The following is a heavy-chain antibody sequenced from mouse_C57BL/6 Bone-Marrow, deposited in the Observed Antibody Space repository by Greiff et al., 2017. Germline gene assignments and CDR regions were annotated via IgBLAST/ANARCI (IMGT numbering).Heavy chain of an antibody. Sequence: VQLVESGPELVKPGASVKISCKASGYAFSSSWMNWVKQRPGKGLEWIGRIYPGDGDTNYNGKFKGKATLTADKSSSTAYMQLSGLTSEDSAVYFCARGTGHWYFDVWGTGTTVTVSS. CDR2: IYPGDGDT. D-gene: IGHD3-3*01. CDR1: GYAFSSSW. J-gene: IGHJ1*03. CDR3: ARGTGHWYFDV. V-gene: IGHV1-82*01.